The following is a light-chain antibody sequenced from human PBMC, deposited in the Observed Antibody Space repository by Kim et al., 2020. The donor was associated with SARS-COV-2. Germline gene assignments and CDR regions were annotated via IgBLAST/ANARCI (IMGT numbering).Light chain of an antibody. V-gene: IGKV1-39*01. CDR2: AAS. CDR3: HQSHSTPQT. CDR1: QSISNY. Sequence: DIQMTQSPSSLSASVGDRVTITCRASQSISNYLNWYQQKPGKAPKLLIYAASTLQSGVPSRFSGSGSGTDFTLTISSLQPEDFATYYCHQSHSTPQTFGQGTKLEIK. J-gene: IGKJ2*01.